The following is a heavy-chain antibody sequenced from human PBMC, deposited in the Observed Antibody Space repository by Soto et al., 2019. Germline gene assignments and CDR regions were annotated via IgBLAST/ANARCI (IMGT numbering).Heavy chain of an antibody. CDR2: IIPIFGTA. CDR1: GGTFSSYA. CDR3: AREKVHYYDSSGYYQFDY. V-gene: IGHV1-69*13. Sequence: SVKVSCKASGGTFSSYAISWVRQAPGQGLEWMGGIIPIFGTANYAQKFQGRVTITADESTSTAYMELSSLRSEDTAVYYCAREKVHYYDSSGYYQFDYWGQGTLVTVSS. D-gene: IGHD3-22*01. J-gene: IGHJ4*02.